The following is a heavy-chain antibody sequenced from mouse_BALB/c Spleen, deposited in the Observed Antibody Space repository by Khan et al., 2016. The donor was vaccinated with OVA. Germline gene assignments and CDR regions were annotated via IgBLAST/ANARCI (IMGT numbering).Heavy chain of an antibody. J-gene: IGHJ1*01. D-gene: IGHD2-1*01. CDR2: ISSGSSTI. CDR3: ARSGGNFHWYFDV. V-gene: IGHV5-17*02. Sequence: EVQLVESGGGLVQPGGSRKLSCAASGFTFSSFGMHWVRQAPKKGLEWVAYISSGSSTIYYVDTVQGRFTISRDNPKNTLFLQMTSLRSEDTAMYYGARSGGNFHWYFDVWGAGTSVTVSS. CDR1: GFTFSSFG.